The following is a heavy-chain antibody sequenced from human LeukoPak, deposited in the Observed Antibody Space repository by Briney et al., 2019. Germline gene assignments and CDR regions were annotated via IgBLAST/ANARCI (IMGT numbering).Heavy chain of an antibody. CDR2: IIPIFGTA. CDR3: AVSGRYLDYYDYYMDG. J-gene: IGHJ6*03. D-gene: IGHD1-26*01. Sequence: GASVKVSCKASGGMFSSYVISWVRQAPGQGLEWMGGIIPIFGTANYAQKFQGRVTITADESTSTAYMELSSLRSEDTAMYYCAVSGRYLDYYDYYMDGWGKGTTVTISS. V-gene: IGHV1-69*13. CDR1: GGMFSSYV.